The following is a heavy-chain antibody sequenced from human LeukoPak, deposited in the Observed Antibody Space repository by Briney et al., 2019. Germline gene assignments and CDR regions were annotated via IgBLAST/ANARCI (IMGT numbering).Heavy chain of an antibody. CDR2: INPNSGGT. J-gene: IGHJ5*02. D-gene: IGHD3-16*01. CDR3: AREGDTNWFDP. Sequence: ASVKVSCKASGYTFNRYYMHWVRQAPGQGLEWMGWINPNSGGTNYAQKFQGRVTMTRDTSISTAYMELSSLRSDDTAVCYCAREGDTNWFDPWGQGTLLTVSS. CDR1: GYTFNRYY. V-gene: IGHV1-2*02.